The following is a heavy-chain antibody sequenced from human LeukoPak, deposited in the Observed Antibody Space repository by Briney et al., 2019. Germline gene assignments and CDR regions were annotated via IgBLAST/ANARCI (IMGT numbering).Heavy chain of an antibody. CDR2: ISGDGDST. J-gene: IGHJ4*02. CDR3: AKDRGYACSFFDY. Sequence: GGSLRLSCAASGFTFDDYAMHWVRQAPGKGLEWVSTISGDGDSTYYVDSVEGRFTISRDNSKNSLYLQMSSLRNEDTALYYCAKDRGYACSFFDYWGQGTLVTVSS. V-gene: IGHV3-43*02. D-gene: IGHD2-2*01. CDR1: GFTFDDYA.